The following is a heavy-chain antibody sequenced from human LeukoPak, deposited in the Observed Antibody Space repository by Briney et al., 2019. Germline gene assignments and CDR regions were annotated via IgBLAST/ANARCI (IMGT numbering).Heavy chain of an antibody. Sequence: AGGSLRLSCAASGFIFSNYAMSWVRQAPGKGLEWVSSSCSTKEYSDSVKGRFTISKDNSKNTLYLQMNSLRADDTAVYYCTRDSSYGDYSTAFDYWGQGALVTVSS. CDR3: TRDSSYGDYSTAFDY. CDR2: SCSTK. D-gene: IGHD4-17*01. J-gene: IGHJ4*02. CDR1: GFIFSNYA. V-gene: IGHV3-23*01.